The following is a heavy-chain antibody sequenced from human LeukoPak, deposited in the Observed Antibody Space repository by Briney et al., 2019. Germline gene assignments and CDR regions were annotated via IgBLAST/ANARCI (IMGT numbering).Heavy chain of an antibody. J-gene: IGHJ1*01. CDR2: IYGGGST. Sequence: GGSLRLSCAASGFTVSSNFMAWVRQAPGKGLEWVSVIYGGGSTFYADSVKGRSTISRDNSQNTMYLQMNSLRAEDTAVYYCARGSEGSCSSTSCPRYFQHWGQGTLVTVSS. D-gene: IGHD2-2*01. CDR3: ARGSEGSCSSTSCPRYFQH. CDR1: GFTVSSNF. V-gene: IGHV3-66*02.